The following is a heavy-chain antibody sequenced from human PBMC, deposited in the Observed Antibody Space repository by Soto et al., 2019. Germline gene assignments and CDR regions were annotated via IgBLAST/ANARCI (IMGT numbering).Heavy chain of an antibody. CDR1: GGSISSYY. CDR2: IYYSGST. V-gene: IGHV4-59*01. D-gene: IGHD6-6*01. J-gene: IGHJ4*02. Sequence: SETLSLTCTASGGSISSYYWSWIRQPPGKGLEWIGYIYYSGSTNYNPSLKSRVTISVDTSKNQFSLKLSSVTAADTAVYYCARDTIEAALDYWGQGTLVTVSS. CDR3: ARDTIEAALDY.